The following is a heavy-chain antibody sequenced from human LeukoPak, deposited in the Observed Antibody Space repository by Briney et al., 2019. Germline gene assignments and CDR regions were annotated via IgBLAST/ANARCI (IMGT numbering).Heavy chain of an antibody. Sequence: SETLSLTCTVSGGSISRYYWSWIREPPGKGLEWIGYIYYSGSTNYNPSLKSRVTISVDTSKNQFSLKLSSVTAADTAVYYCARAAAATSLWGRGTLVTVSS. CDR2: IYYSGST. CDR1: GGSISRYY. CDR3: ARAAAATSL. J-gene: IGHJ2*01. D-gene: IGHD6-25*01. V-gene: IGHV4-59*01.